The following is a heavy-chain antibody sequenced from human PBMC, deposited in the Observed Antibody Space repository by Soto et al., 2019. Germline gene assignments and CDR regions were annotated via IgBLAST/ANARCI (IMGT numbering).Heavy chain of an antibody. CDR3: ARRLYFDTWFDP. D-gene: IGHD3-9*01. V-gene: IGHV5-51*01. CDR2: IYPENSNV. Sequence: LKISCKASGDNFATFWSGWVRQVPGEGLEWMAIIYPENSNVEYSPSYKGRITISADKSLNTAYLQWNSLRASDSAMYYCARRLYFDTWFDPWGQGTLVTVSS. CDR1: GDNFATFW. J-gene: IGHJ5*02.